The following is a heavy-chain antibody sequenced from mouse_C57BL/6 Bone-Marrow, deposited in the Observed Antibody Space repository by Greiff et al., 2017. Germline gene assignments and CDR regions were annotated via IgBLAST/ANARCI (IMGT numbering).Heavy chain of an antibody. CDR3: ARRRVRRGGFAY. Sequence: VQLQQPGAELVRPGTSVKLSCKASGYTFTSYWMHWVKQRPGQGLEWIGVIDPSDSYTNYNQKFKGKATLTVDPSSSTAYMQLSSLTSEDSAVYYCARRRVRRGGFAYWGQGTLVTVSA. D-gene: IGHD2-14*01. V-gene: IGHV1-59*01. J-gene: IGHJ3*01. CDR1: GYTFTSYW. CDR2: IDPSDSYT.